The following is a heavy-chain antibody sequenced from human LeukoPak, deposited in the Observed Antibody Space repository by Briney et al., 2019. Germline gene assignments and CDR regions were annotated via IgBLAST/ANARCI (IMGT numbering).Heavy chain of an antibody. CDR3: AKSLDGVYYFDY. CDR1: GFTFDDYA. CDR2: ISWNSGSI. J-gene: IGHJ4*02. V-gene: IGHV3-9*01. Sequence: GGSLRLSCAASGFTFDDYAMHWVRQAPGKGLEWVSGISWNSGSIGYADSVKGRFTISRDNAKNSLYLQMNSLRAEDTALYYCAKSLDGVYYFDYWGQGTLVTVSS.